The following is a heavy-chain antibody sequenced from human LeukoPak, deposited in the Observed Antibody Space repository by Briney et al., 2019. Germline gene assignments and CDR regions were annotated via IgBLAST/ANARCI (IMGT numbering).Heavy chain of an antibody. D-gene: IGHD3-10*01. CDR1: GYTFTSYD. V-gene: IGHV1-8*01. CDR3: AREGILWFGALGWFDP. Sequence: ASVKVSCKASGYTFTSYDINWVRQATGQGLEWMGWMNPNSGNTGYAQKFQGRVTMTRDTSISTAYMELSRLRSDDTAVYYCAREGILWFGALGWFDPWGQGTLVTVSS. CDR2: MNPNSGNT. J-gene: IGHJ5*02.